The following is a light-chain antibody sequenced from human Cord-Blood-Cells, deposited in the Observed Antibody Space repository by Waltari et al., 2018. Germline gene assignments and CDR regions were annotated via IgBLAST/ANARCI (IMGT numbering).Light chain of an antibody. V-gene: IGKV2D-29*01. CDR1: QSLLHSDGQTY. CDR2: EVS. Sequence: DIVLTKSPFSLSVTHGLLASISCPSSQSLLHSDGQTYLYWYLQKPGQPPQLLFYEVSNRCSGVPDRFSGSGSGTDFTLKISRVEAEDVGVYYCMQSIQLPLTFGGGTKVEIK. J-gene: IGKJ4*01. CDR3: MQSIQLPLT.